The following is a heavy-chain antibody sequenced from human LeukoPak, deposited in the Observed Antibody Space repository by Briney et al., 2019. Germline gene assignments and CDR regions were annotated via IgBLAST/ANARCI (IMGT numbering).Heavy chain of an antibody. D-gene: IGHD5-24*01. CDR3: ARDPRWLQSSYYFDY. Sequence: GGSLSLSCAASGFTFSSYSMNWVRQAPGKGLEWVSSISSSSSYIYYADSVKGRFTISRDNAKNSLYLQMNSLRAEDTAVYYCARDPRWLQSSYYFDYGGQGTLVTVS. V-gene: IGHV3-21*01. CDR1: GFTFSSYS. CDR2: ISSSSSYI. J-gene: IGHJ4*02.